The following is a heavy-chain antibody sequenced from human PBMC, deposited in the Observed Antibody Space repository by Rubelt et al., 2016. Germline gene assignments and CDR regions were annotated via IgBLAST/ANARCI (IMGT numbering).Heavy chain of an antibody. J-gene: IGHJ4*02. D-gene: IGHD3-10*01. CDR2: IYYSGTT. Sequence: QVQMQESGPGLVKPSETLSLTCTVSGGSISSFYWSWIRQSPGKGLEWIGYIYYSGTTSYNPSLQSRVTISVDTSKNQFSLKLTSVTAADTAVYYCARDPRYHGSGSPFDYWGQGTLVTVSS. CDR3: ARDPRYHGSGSPFDY. CDR1: GGSISSFY. V-gene: IGHV4-59*12.